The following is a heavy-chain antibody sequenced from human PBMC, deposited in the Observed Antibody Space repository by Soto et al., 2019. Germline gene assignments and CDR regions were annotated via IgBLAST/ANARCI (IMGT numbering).Heavy chain of an antibody. CDR1: GYTFTSYG. CDR3: ARGPARRQWLVLEDFDY. D-gene: IGHD6-19*01. V-gene: IGHV1-18*01. Sequence: ASVKVSCKASGYTFTSYGISWVRQAPGQGLEWMGWISAYNGNTNYAQELQGRVTMTTDTSTSTAYMELRSLRSDDTAVYYCARGPARRQWLVLEDFDYWGQGTLVTVSS. J-gene: IGHJ4*02. CDR2: ISAYNGNT.